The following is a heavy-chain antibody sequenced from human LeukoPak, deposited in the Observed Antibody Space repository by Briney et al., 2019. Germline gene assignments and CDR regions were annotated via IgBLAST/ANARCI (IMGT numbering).Heavy chain of an antibody. CDR1: VYALTSYY. J-gene: IGHJ5*02. D-gene: IGHD2-2*01. V-gene: IGHV1-46*01. CDR2: INPSGGST. Sequence: ASVKLSCKASVYALTSYYMHWVPQAPGHGGEWMGIINPSGGSTSYAQKFQRRVTMTRDTYISTAYMELSRLRSDDTAVYYCARENGGGGYCSRASCSIWFDPWGQGTLVTVSS. CDR3: ARENGGGGYCSRASCSIWFDP.